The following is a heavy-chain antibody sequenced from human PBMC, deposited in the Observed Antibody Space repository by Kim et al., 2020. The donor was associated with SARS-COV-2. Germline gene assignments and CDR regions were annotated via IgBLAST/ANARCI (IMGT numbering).Heavy chain of an antibody. D-gene: IGHD3-10*01. J-gene: IGHJ4*02. CDR1: GFTINSYW. V-gene: IGHV3-7*03. CDR2: IKQNENVK. Sequence: GGSLRLSCAASGFTINSYWMSWVRQTPGKGLEWVANIKQNENVKDYVDSVKGRFTISRDNAKTSLYLQMNNLRTEDSAVYFCARGGSRGSFDYWGQGTLVTVSS. CDR3: ARGGSRGSFDY.